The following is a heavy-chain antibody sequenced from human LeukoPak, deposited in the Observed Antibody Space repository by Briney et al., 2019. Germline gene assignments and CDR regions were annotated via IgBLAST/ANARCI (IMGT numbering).Heavy chain of an antibody. Sequence: ASVKVSCKASGYTFTNYDVNWVRQAPGQGLEWMGWISAYNGNTNYAQKLQGRVTMTTDTSTSTAYMELRSLRSDDTAVYYCAQLVGAASDAFDIWGQGTMDTVSS. J-gene: IGHJ3*02. D-gene: IGHD1-26*01. CDR3: AQLVGAASDAFDI. V-gene: IGHV1-18*01. CDR2: ISAYNGNT. CDR1: GYTFTNYD.